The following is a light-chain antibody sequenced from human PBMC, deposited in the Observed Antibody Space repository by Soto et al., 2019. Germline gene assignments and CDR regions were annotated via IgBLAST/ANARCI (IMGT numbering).Light chain of an antibody. CDR2: GAS. CDR3: QQYNNWWT. V-gene: IGKV3-15*01. J-gene: IGKJ1*01. CDR1: QSVSNN. Sequence: EIVMTQSPATLSVSPGETATLSSRASQSVSNNLAWYQKKPGQAPRLLIYGASTRATGIPARFSGSGSGTEFTLTISSLQSEDFAVSYCQQYNNWWTFGQGTKVEIK.